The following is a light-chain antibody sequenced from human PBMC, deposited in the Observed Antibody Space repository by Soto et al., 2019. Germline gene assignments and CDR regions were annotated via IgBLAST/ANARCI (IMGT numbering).Light chain of an antibody. CDR2: GAS. CDR1: QSIYSN. Sequence: EIVMTQSPATLSVSPGERATLSCRARQSIYSNLAWHQQKPGQAPRLLIYGASTRASGLPARFSGSGSGTEFTLTVSSLQSEDFAVYYCQQYNNRLWTFGQGTKVEIK. CDR3: QQYNNRLWT. V-gene: IGKV3-15*01. J-gene: IGKJ1*01.